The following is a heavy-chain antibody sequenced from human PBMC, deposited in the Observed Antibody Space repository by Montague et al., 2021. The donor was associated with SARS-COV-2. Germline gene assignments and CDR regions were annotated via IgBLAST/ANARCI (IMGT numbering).Heavy chain of an antibody. Sequence: SLRLSCAASGFTFSTCAMNWVRQAPGKGLEWVSGISSGGNKHHADSVKGRFTISRDNSENTLYLQMNNLRAEDTAVYYCANRGIAAAGSYRYYFDYWGQGTLVTVSS. D-gene: IGHD6-13*01. J-gene: IGHJ4*02. CDR3: ANRGIAAAGSYRYYFDY. CDR1: GFTFSTCA. V-gene: IGHV3-23*01. CDR2: ISSGGNK.